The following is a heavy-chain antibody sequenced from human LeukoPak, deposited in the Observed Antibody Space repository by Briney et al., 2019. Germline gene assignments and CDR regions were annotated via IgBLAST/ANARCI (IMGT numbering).Heavy chain of an antibody. D-gene: IGHD3-3*01. CDR3: ARERSGSEIFARSFDI. CDR2: IYTSGST. Sequence: SETLSLTCTVSGGSISSYYWSWIRQPAGKGLEWIGRIYTSGSTNYNPSLKSRVTISVDKSKNQFSLKLSSVTAADTAVYYCARERSGSEIFARSFDIWGQGTMVTVSS. CDR1: GGSISSYY. V-gene: IGHV4-4*07. J-gene: IGHJ3*02.